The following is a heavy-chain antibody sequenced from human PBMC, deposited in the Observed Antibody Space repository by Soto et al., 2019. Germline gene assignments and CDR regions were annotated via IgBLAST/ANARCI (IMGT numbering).Heavy chain of an antibody. D-gene: IGHD2-8*01. CDR1: GYTFTSYY. V-gene: IGHV1-46*01. J-gene: IGHJ4*02. CDR2: INPSGGST. Sequence: QVQLVQSGAEVKKPGASVKISCKASGYTFTSYYMHWVRQAPGQGLEWMGIINPSGGSTNYAQKLQGRVAMTRDTSTSTVYMDLNSMRYEDKAVYYCARTPYNGCINAVCYPLDYWGQGTLVTVSS. CDR3: ARTPYNGCINAVCYPLDY.